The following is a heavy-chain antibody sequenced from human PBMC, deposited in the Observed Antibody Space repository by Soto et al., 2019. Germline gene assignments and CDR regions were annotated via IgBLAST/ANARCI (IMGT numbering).Heavy chain of an antibody. CDR2: IYHSGST. CDR1: GGSISSRNW. Sequence: QVQLQESGPGLVKPSGTLSLTCAVYGGSISSRNWWTWVRQPPGKGLEWIGEIYHSGSTNYNPSLKSRVTISVDKSTNQFSLKLSSVTAADTAVYYCARNGGSSDFDYWGQGTLVTVSS. J-gene: IGHJ4*02. D-gene: IGHD2-15*01. CDR3: ARNGGSSDFDY. V-gene: IGHV4-4*02.